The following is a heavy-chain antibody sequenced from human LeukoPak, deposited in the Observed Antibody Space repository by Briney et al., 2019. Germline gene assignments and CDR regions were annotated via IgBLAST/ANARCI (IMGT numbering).Heavy chain of an antibody. J-gene: IGHJ6*03. V-gene: IGHV3-7*01. CDR1: GFTFSRYW. CDR2: IKEDGSEK. D-gene: IGHD2-15*01. Sequence: PGGSMRLSCAASGFTFSRYWMSWVRQAPGKGLECVANIKEDGSEKYYVDSVKGRLTISRDNAKNSLSLQIKSLRAEDTAVYYCARQKAVVVVAATPDEDYGDYVDYYYMDVWGKGTTVTVSS. CDR3: ARQKAVVVVAATPDEDYGDYVDYYYMDV.